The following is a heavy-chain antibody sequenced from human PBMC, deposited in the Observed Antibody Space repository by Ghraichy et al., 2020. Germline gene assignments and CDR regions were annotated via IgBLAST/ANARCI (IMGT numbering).Heavy chain of an antibody. D-gene: IGHD3-10*01. V-gene: IGHV4-59*08. CDR3: AAGSGSYYIFDY. J-gene: IGHJ4*02. CDR2: IYYSGSS. CDR1: DGSISSYY. Sequence: SETLSLTCSVSDGSISSYYWTWIRQPPGKGLEWIGYIYYSGSSNYNPSLKSRVTISVDTFKNKFSLKLSSVTAADTAVYYCAAGSGSYYIFDYWGQGTLVTVSS.